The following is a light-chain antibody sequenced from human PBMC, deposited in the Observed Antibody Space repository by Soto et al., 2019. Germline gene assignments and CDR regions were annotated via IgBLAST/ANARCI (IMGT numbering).Light chain of an antibody. CDR3: QQGYSTPPIT. J-gene: IGKJ5*01. V-gene: IGKV1-39*01. CDR2: AAS. CDR1: QSISSY. Sequence: DIQMTQSPSSLSASVGDRVTITCRASQSISSYLNWYQQKPGKAPKLLIYAASSLQSGVPSRFCGSGSGTDFTLTISSLQPEDFATYYCQQGYSTPPITFGQGTRLEIK.